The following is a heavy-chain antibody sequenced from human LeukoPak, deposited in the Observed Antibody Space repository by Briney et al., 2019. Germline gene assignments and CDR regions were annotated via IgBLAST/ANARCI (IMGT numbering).Heavy chain of an antibody. D-gene: IGHD6-19*01. J-gene: IGHJ4*02. V-gene: IGHV1-18*01. CDR1: GYTFTSYG. CDR2: ISAYNGNI. CDR3: ARDPSSGARGGY. Sequence: ASVKVSCKASGYTFTSYGISWVRQAPGQGLEWMGWISAYNGNINYAQKIQGRVTMTTDTSTSTAYMELRSLRSEDTAVYYCARDPSSGARGGYWGQGTLVTVSS.